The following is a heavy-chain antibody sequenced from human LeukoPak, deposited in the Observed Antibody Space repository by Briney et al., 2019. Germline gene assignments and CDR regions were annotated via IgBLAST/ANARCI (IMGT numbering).Heavy chain of an antibody. D-gene: IGHD6-13*01. CDR2: IKQDGSEK. CDR3: ARGGKQQLVSGYFDY. V-gene: IGHV3-7*01. Sequence: PGGSLRLSCAASGSTFSSYWMSWVRQAPGKGLEWVANIKQDGSEKYYVDSVKGRFTISRDNAKNSLYLQMNSLRAEDTAAYYCARGGKQQLVSGYFDYWGQGTLVTVSS. J-gene: IGHJ4*02. CDR1: GSTFSSYW.